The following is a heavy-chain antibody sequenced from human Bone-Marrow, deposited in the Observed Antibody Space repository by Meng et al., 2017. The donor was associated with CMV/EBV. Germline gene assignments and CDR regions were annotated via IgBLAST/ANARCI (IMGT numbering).Heavy chain of an antibody. CDR3: ARVQPESVVVPAAIGGDYYYGMDV. CDR2: ISAYNGNT. CDR1: GYTFTSYG. Sequence: ASVKVSCKASGYTFTSYGISWVRQAPGQGLEWMGWISAYNGNTNYAQKLQGRVTMTTDTSTSTAYMELRSLRSADTAGYYCARVQPESVVVPAAIGGDYYYGMDVWGQGTTVTVSS. D-gene: IGHD2-2*02. V-gene: IGHV1-18*01. J-gene: IGHJ6*02.